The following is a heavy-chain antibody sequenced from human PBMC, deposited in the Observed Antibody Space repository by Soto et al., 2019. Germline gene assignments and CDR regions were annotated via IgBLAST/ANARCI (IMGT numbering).Heavy chain of an antibody. Sequence: EVQLVESGGGLVQPGGSLRLSCAASGFTFSGYWMHWVRQVPGKGLVWVSRVNSDGSSRSYADSVKGRFTISRDNAKNTLHLEMNGLRDYDTALYYCARVGLGAFDAFDVWGQGTLVTASS. CDR1: GFTFSGYW. D-gene: IGHD1-26*01. CDR3: ARVGLGAFDAFDV. J-gene: IGHJ3*01. V-gene: IGHV3-74*01. CDR2: VNSDGSSR.